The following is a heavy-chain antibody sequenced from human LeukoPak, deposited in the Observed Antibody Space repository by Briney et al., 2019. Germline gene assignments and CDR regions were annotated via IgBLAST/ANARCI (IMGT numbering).Heavy chain of an antibody. CDR3: AKARSLTCGGDYYQIDY. CDR1: GFTFSSFA. Sequence: GGSLRLSCVASGFTFSSFAINWVRQAPGKGLEWVSGISGSGYTTYYADSVRGRFSISRDNSRNTLSLQMSSLRAEDTAVYYCAKARSLTCGGDYYQIDYWGQGTLVIVSS. J-gene: IGHJ4*02. D-gene: IGHD2-21*02. V-gene: IGHV3-23*01. CDR2: ISGSGYTT.